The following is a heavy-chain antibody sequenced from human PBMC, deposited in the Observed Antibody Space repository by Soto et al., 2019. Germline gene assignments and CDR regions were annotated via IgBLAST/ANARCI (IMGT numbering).Heavy chain of an antibody. CDR3: ARGIVGATDAFDI. J-gene: IGHJ3*02. V-gene: IGHV4-4*02. D-gene: IGHD1-26*01. CDR2: IYHSGST. Sequence: QVQLQESGPGLVKPSGTLSLTCAVSGGSISSSNWWSWVRQPPGKGLEWIGEIYHSGSTNYNPSLKSRVTLSVDKSKNQFSMKLSSVTAADMAVYYCARGIVGATDAFDIWGQGTMVTVSS. CDR1: GGSISSSNW.